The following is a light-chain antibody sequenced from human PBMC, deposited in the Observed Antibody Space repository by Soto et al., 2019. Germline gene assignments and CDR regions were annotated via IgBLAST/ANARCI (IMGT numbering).Light chain of an antibody. CDR3: QAWDSSTAF. Sequence: SYELTQPPSVSVSPGQTASITCSGDKLGDKYASWYQQKPGQSPVLVIYQDKKRPSGIPERFSGSNSGNTATLTISGTQAMDEGDYYCQAWDSSTAFFGTGTKVTVL. CDR2: QDK. J-gene: IGLJ1*01. V-gene: IGLV3-1*01. CDR1: KLGDKY.